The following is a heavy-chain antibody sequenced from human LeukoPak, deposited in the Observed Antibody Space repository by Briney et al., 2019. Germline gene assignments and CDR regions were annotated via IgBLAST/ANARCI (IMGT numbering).Heavy chain of an antibody. CDR1: GGSISSYY. CDR3: VRGTREGVAATWWFDP. J-gene: IGHJ5*02. CDR2: IYTSGST. Sequence: PSETLSLTCTVSGGSISSYYWSWIRQPAGKGLEWIGRIYTSGSTNYNPSLKSRVTMSVDTSKNQFSLKLSSVTAADTAVYYCVRGTREGVAATWWFDPWGQGTLVTVSS. D-gene: IGHD2-15*01. V-gene: IGHV4-4*07.